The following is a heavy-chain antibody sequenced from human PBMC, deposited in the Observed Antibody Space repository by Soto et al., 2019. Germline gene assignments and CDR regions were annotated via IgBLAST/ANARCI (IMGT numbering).Heavy chain of an antibody. CDR1: GFTFSSYS. CDR3: AREFSGSCFPGIDY. CDR2: IGSSSSYI. V-gene: IGHV3-21*01. Sequence: GGSLRLSCAASGFTFSSYSMNWVRQAPGKGLEWVSSIGSSSSYIYYADSVKGRFTISRDNAKNSLYLQMNSLRAEDTAVYYCAREFSGSCFPGIDYWGQGTLVTVSS. D-gene: IGHD1-26*01. J-gene: IGHJ4*02.